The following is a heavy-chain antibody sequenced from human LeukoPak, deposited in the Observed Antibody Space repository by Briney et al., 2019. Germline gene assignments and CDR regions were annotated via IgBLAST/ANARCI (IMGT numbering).Heavy chain of an antibody. CDR1: GFTFSSYE. D-gene: IGHD3-22*01. J-gene: IGHJ4*02. CDR3: ARVILHYYDGKDY. V-gene: IGHV3-48*03. Sequence: GGSLRLSCAASGFTFSSYEMTWVRQAPGKGLEWVSYISSSGSIIYYADSVKGRFTISRDNAKNSLYLQMNSLRADDTAVYYCARVILHYYDGKDYWGQGTLVTVSS. CDR2: ISSSGSII.